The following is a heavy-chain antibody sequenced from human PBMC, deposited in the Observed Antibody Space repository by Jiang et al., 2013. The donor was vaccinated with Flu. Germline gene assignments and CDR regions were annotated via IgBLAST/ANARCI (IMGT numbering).Heavy chain of an antibody. CDR2: FDPEDGET. Sequence: TELSMHWVRQAPGKGLEWMGGFDPEDGETIYAQKFQGRVTMTEDTSTDTAYMELSSLRSEDTAVYYCATPDIVVVPAARPFDYWGQGTLVDRLL. CDR1: TELS. CDR3: ATPDIVVVPAARPFDY. D-gene: IGHD2-2*02. V-gene: IGHV1-24*01. J-gene: IGHJ4*02.